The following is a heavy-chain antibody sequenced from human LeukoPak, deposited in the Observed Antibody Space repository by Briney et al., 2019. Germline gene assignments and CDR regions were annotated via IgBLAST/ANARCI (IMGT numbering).Heavy chain of an antibody. J-gene: IGHJ4*02. CDR1: GYTFTGYY. V-gene: IGHV1-2*02. Sequence: ASVKVSCKASGYTFTGYYMHWVRQAPGQGLEWMGWINPNSGGTNYAQKFQGRVTMTRDTSISTAYMELSRLRFDDTAVYYCAKGTGEGYTYGRYFFDYWGQGTLVTVSS. CDR2: INPNSGGT. D-gene: IGHD5-18*01. CDR3: AKGTGEGYTYGRYFFDY.